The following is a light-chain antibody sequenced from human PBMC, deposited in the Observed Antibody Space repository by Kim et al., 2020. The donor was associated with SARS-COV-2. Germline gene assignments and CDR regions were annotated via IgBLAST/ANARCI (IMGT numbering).Light chain of an antibody. CDR3: QKRSSWPPVT. CDR1: QSVRSY. V-gene: IGKV3-11*01. J-gene: IGKJ5*01. Sequence: TLSLSPGERATLSCRASQSVRSYLGWYQQKPGQAPRLLIYDASNRATGIPARFSGSGSGTDFTLTISSLEPEDYCQKRSSWPPVTFGQGTRLEIK. CDR2: DAS.